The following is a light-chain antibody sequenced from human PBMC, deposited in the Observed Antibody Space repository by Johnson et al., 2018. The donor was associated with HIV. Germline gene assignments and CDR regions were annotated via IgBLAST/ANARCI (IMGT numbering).Light chain of an antibody. Sequence: QSVLTQPPSVSAAPGQKVTISCSGSSSNIGNNYVSWYQQLPGTAPKLLIYDNNKRPSGIPDRFSGSKSGTSATLGITGLQTGDEADYYFGTWDSSLRAGLFGTGTKVTGL. CDR2: DNN. CDR1: SSNIGNNY. V-gene: IGLV1-51*01. CDR3: GTWDSSLRAGL. J-gene: IGLJ1*01.